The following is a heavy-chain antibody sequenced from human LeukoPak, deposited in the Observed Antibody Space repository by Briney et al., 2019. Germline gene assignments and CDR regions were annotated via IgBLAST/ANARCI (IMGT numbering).Heavy chain of an antibody. CDR3: ARANIPLLRYFVTLYFDY. Sequence: SETLSLTCTVSGDSISSYYWSWIRQPPGKGLEWIGYIYYSGSTNYNPSLKSRVTISVDTSKNQFSLKLSSVTAADTAVYYCARANIPLLRYFVTLYFDYWGQGTLVTVSS. CDR2: IYYSGST. D-gene: IGHD3-9*01. CDR1: GDSISSYY. V-gene: IGHV4-59*01. J-gene: IGHJ4*02.